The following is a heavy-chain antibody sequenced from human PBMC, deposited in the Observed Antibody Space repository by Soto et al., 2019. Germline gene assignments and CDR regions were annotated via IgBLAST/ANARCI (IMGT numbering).Heavy chain of an antibody. CDR3: AKKLSTVTSYYYGMDA. J-gene: IGHJ6*02. D-gene: IGHD4-17*01. CDR1: GFSFSTYP. CDR2: IIGSGDRT. V-gene: IGHV3-23*01. Sequence: PGGSLRLSCAASGFSFSTYPMVWVRQAPGKRLEALSSIIGSGDRTYNKDSVRGRFTISRDNSRNTVDLQMNSLRPEDTAVYYCAKKLSTVTSYYYGMDAWGQGTTVTVSS.